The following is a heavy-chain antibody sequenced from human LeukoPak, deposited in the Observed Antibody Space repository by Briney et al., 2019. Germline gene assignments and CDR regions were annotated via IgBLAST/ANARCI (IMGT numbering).Heavy chain of an antibody. CDR2: ISAYNGNT. V-gene: IGHV1-18*01. J-gene: IGHJ4*02. CDR1: GYTFTSYG. D-gene: IGHD1-26*01. CDR3: ARDAFWRGGSYYLYYFDY. Sequence: ASVKVSCKASGYTFTSYGISWVRQAPGQGLEWMGWISAYNGNTNYAQKLQGRVTMTTDTSTSTAYMELRSLRSDDTAVYYCARDAFWRGGSYYLYYFDYWGQGTLVTASS.